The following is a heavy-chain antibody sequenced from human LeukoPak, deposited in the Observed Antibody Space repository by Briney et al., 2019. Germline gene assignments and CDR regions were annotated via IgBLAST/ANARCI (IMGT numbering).Heavy chain of an antibody. CDR2: ISSSSSYI. CDR3: ARDHSAGCRDY. J-gene: IGHJ4*02. V-gene: IGHV3-21*01. D-gene: IGHD2-8*01. Sequence: AGGSLRLSXAASGFTFSSYSMNWVRQPPGKGLEWLSSISSSSSYIYYADSVKGRFTISRDNAKNSLYLQMNSLRAEDTAVYYCARDHSAGCRDYWGQGTLVTVSS. CDR1: GFTFSSYS.